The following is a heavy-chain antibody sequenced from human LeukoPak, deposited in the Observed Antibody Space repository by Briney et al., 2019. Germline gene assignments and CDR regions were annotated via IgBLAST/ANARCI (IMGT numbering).Heavy chain of an antibody. CDR2: INPNSGGT. CDR3: ARVLGVAAAPGYYYYYMDV. Sequence: GASVKGSRKASGYTFTGYYMHWVRQAPGQGLEWMGWINPNSGGTNYAQKFQGRVTMTRDTSISTAYMELSRLRSDDTAVYYCARVLGVAAAPGYYYYYMDVWGKGTTVTVSS. J-gene: IGHJ6*03. CDR1: GYTFTGYY. V-gene: IGHV1-2*02. D-gene: IGHD6-13*01.